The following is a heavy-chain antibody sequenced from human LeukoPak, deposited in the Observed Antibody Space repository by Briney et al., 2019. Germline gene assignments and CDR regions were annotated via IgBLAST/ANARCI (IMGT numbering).Heavy chain of an antibody. CDR2: IYYSGST. CDR1: GGSLSSYY. V-gene: IGHV4-59*01. J-gene: IGHJ4*02. CDR3: ARGVYSGSYYFDY. Sequence: SETLSLTCTVSGGSLSSYYWSWIRQPPGKGLEWIGYIYYSGSTNYNPSLKSRVTISVDTSKNQFSLKLSSVTAADTAVYYCARGVYSGSYYFDYWGQGTLVTVSS. D-gene: IGHD1-26*01.